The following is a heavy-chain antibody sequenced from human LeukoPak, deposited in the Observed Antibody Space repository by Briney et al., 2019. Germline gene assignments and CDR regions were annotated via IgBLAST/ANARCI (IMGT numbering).Heavy chain of an antibody. CDR1: GGSISSYY. CDR2: IYYSGST. CDR3: ARNPPLWLDNPGFDY. V-gene: IGHV4-59*08. Sequence: SETLSLTCTVSGGSISSYYWSWIRQPPGKGQEWIGYIYYSGSTNYNPSLKGRVTISVDTSKNQFSLKLSSVTAADTAVYYCARNPPLWLDNPGFDYWGQGTLVTVSS. J-gene: IGHJ4*02. D-gene: IGHD6-19*01.